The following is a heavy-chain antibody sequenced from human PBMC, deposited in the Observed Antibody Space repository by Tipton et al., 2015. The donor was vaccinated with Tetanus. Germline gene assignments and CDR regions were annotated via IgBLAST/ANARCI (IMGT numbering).Heavy chain of an antibody. CDR3: ARDRGDYIYYGMDV. J-gene: IGHJ6*02. V-gene: IGHV1-2*02. CDR1: GYTFTGYY. Sequence: QLVQSGAEMKKPGASVKVSCKASGYTFTGYYIYWVRQAPGQGLEWMGWIDPNSGGTVYAQKFQGRVTMTRDTSISTAYMELRSLRFDDPAVYYCARDRGDYIYYGMDVWGPGTTVTVS. D-gene: IGHD3-22*01. CDR2: IDPNSGGT.